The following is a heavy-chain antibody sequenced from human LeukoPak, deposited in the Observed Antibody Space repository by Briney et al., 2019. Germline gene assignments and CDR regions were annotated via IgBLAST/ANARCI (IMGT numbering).Heavy chain of an antibody. V-gene: IGHV1-69*05. D-gene: IGHD3-10*02. Sequence: GASVKVSCKASGGTFSSYAISWVRQAPGQGLEWMGGIIPIFGTANYAQKFQGRVTITTDESTSTAYMELSSLRSEDTAVYYCARDRMFGSSRNYLDYWGQGTLVTVSS. CDR1: GGTFSSYA. CDR3: ARDRMFGSSRNYLDY. J-gene: IGHJ4*02. CDR2: IIPIFGTA.